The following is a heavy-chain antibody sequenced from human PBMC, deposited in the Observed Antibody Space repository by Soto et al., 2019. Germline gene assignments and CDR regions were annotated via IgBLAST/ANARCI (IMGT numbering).Heavy chain of an antibody. CDR3: ARDTAADTAFDY. D-gene: IGHD6-13*01. J-gene: IGHJ4*02. CDR2: ISSSSSYI. V-gene: IGHV3-21*01. CDR1: GFTFSSYS. Sequence: PGGSLRLSCAASGFTFSSYSINWVRQAPGKGLEWVSSISSSSSYIYYADSVKGRFTISRDNAKNSLYLQMNSLRAEDTAVYYCARDTAADTAFDYWGQGTLVTVSS.